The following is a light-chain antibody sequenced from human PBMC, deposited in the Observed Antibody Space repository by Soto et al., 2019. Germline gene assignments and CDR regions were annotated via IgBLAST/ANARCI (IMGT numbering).Light chain of an antibody. Sequence: DIVMTQSPDSLPVSLGERATINCKSSQSVLYSSNNKNYLAWYQQKPGQPPKLLIYWASTRESGVPDRFSGSGSGTDFTLTISSLQAEDVAVYYCHQYYATPTFGQGTKVELK. CDR1: QSVLYSSNNKNY. CDR3: HQYYATPT. CDR2: WAS. V-gene: IGKV4-1*01. J-gene: IGKJ1*01.